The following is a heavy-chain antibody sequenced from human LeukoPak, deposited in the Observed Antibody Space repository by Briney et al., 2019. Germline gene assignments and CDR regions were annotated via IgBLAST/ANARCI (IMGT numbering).Heavy chain of an antibody. V-gene: IGHV3-21*01. D-gene: IGHD6-13*01. J-gene: IGHJ6*02. CDR1: GFTFSSYT. CDR3: SRDRQQLLDYFYHYAMDV. CDR2: ISSAGIYM. Sequence: GGSLRLSCAASGFTFSSYTMNWVRQAPGKGLEWVSSISSAGIYMYYADSVKGRFTISRDNAKNSLYLEMDSLRAEDTASYYCSRDRQQLLDYFYHYAMDVWGQGTTVTVSS.